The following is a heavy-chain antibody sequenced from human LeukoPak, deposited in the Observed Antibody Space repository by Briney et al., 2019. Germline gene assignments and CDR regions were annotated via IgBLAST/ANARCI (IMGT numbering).Heavy chain of an antibody. V-gene: IGHV3-9*01. Sequence: PGGSLRLSCATSGFTFDDYGMHWVRQAPGKGLEWVSGINWKSSSKGYGDSVKGRFTISRDNAQNSLYLQMNSLRVEDTALYYCAKGYTSGWYDGYGVDVWGQGTTVTVSS. CDR2: INWKSSSK. J-gene: IGHJ6*02. D-gene: IGHD6-19*01. CDR3: AKGYTSGWYDGYGVDV. CDR1: GFTFDDYG.